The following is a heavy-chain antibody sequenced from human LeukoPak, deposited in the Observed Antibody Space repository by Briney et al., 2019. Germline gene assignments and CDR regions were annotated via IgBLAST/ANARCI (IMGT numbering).Heavy chain of an antibody. CDR3: AKDRELLKNDAFDI. CDR2: IWSDGSNK. CDR1: GFTFSTYD. J-gene: IGHJ3*02. Sequence: GGSLRLSCIVSGFTFSTYDMHWVRQAPGKGLQWVAVIWSDGSNKYYTDSVKGRFTISRDNPKNTLYLQMNSLRAEDTAVYYCAKDRELLKNDAFDIWGQGTMVTVSS. D-gene: IGHD1-26*01. V-gene: IGHV3-30*02.